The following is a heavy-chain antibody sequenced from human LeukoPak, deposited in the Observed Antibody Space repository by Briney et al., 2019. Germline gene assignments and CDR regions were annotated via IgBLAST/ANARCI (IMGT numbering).Heavy chain of an antibody. J-gene: IGHJ4*02. V-gene: IGHV3-30*03. CDR1: GFTFSSYE. Sequence: PGGSLRLSCAASGFTFSSYEMNWVRQAPGKGLEWVAVISYDGSNKYYADSVKGRFTISRDNSKNTLYLQMNSLRAEDTAVYYCASPLRGYCSSTSCYSLWGQGTLVTVSS. D-gene: IGHD2-2*01. CDR2: ISYDGSNK. CDR3: ASPLRGYCSSTSCYSL.